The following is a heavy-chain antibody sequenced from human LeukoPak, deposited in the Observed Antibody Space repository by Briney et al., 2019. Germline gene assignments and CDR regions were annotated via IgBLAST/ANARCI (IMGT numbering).Heavy chain of an antibody. J-gene: IGHJ4*02. D-gene: IGHD4-17*01. Sequence: PGGSLRLSCAASGFTFTTYSMNWVRQAPGKGLEWVSTISGSSRYIYFADSVRGRFTISRDNAKNSLYLQMNSLRAEDTAVYYCARRLNNRDYGNDYWGQGTLVTVSS. CDR3: ARRLNNRDYGNDY. CDR2: ISGSSRYI. V-gene: IGHV3-21*01. CDR1: GFTFTTYS.